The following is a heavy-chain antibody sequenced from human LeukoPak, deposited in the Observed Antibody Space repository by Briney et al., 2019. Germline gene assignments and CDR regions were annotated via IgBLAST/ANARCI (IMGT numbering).Heavy chain of an antibody. CDR3: ASGSRYCSSTSCYRKAYYYYGMDV. V-gene: IGHV1-69*13. Sequence: SVTVSCTASGYTFTSYGISWVRQAPGQGLEWMGGIIPIFGTANYAQKFQGRVTITADESTSTAYMELSSLRSEDTAVYYCASGSRYCSSTSCYRKAYYYYGMDVWGQGTTVTVSS. D-gene: IGHD2-2*01. CDR1: GYTFTSYG. CDR2: IIPIFGTA. J-gene: IGHJ6*02.